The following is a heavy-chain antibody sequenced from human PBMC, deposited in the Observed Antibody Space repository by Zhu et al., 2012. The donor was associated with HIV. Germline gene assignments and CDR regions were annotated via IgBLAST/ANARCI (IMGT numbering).Heavy chain of an antibody. Sequence: QVQLQESGPGLVKPSETLSLTCTVSGGSISSSSYYWGWIRQPPGKGLEWIGSIYYSGSTYYNPSLKSRATISVDTSKNQFSLKLSSVTAADTAVYYCARQGYGRSLLKPYYYYMDVWGKGTTVTVSS. CDR1: GGSISSSSYY. V-gene: IGHV4-39*01. D-gene: IGHD6-13*01. J-gene: IGHJ6*03. CDR2: IYYSGST. CDR3: ARQGYGRSLLKPYYYYMDV.